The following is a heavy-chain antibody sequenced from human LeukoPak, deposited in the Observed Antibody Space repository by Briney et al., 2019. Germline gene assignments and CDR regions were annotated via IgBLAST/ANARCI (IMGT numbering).Heavy chain of an antibody. V-gene: IGHV1-3*01. CDR3: ARDPLVGSSVTKYYFDY. CDR2: INAGNGNT. CDR1: GYTFTSYA. J-gene: IGHJ4*02. D-gene: IGHD6-19*01. Sequence: APVKVSCKASGYTFTSYAMHWVRQAPGQRLEWMGWINAGNGNTKYSQKFQGRVTITRDTSASTAYMELSSLRSEDTAVYYCARDPLVGSSVTKYYFDYWGQGTLVTVSS.